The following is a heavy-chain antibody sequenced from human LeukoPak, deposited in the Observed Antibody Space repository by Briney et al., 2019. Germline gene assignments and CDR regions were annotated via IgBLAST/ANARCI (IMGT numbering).Heavy chain of an antibody. V-gene: IGHV3-74*01. J-gene: IGHJ1*01. D-gene: IGHD6-6*01. CDR3: AKGPYSSSSVAIFQH. CDR2: INSDGSST. Sequence: GGPLRLSFAASGFTFSSYWMHWVRPAPGKGVVGVSRINSDGSSTSYSDSVKGRFTISRDNAKNTLYLQMTSLRAEDTAVYYCAKGPYSSSSVAIFQHWGQGTLVTVSS. CDR1: GFTFSSYW.